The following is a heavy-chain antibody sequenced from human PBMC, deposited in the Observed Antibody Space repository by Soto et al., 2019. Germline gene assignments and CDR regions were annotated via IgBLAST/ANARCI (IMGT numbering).Heavy chain of an antibody. V-gene: IGHV4-59*01. Sequence: QVQLQESGPGLVKPSETLSLTCTVSGGSISSYYWSWIRQPPGKGLEWIGYIYYSGSTNYNPSLKSRVTISVDTSKNQFSLKLSSVTAADTAVYYCARARLSRSWWFYPWGQGTLVTVSS. D-gene: IGHD3-10*01. CDR1: GGSISSYY. J-gene: IGHJ5*02. CDR3: ARARLSRSWWFYP. CDR2: IYYSGST.